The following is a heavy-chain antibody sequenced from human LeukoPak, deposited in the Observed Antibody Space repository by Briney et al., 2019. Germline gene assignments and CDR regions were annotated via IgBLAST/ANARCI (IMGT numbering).Heavy chain of an antibody. V-gene: IGHV1-3*01. Sequence: ASVKVSCKASGYTFTSYAMHWVRQAPGQRLEWMGWINAGNGNTKYSQKFQGRVTITRDTSASTAYMELSSLRSEDTAVYYCARGGVSYYDSGGYLADYWGQGTLVTVSS. CDR3: ARGGVSYYDSGGYLADY. J-gene: IGHJ4*02. CDR1: GYTFTSYA. D-gene: IGHD3-22*01. CDR2: INAGNGNT.